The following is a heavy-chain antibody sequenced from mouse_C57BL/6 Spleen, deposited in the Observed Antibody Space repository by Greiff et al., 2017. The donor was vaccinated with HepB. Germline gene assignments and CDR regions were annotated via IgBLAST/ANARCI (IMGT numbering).Heavy chain of an antibody. CDR3: ARGGVTTVVVDFDV. Sequence: VQLQQPGAELVKPGASVKLSCKASGYTFTSYWMQWVKQRPGQGLEWIGEIDPSDSYTNYNQKFKGKATLTVDTSSSTAYMQLSSLTSEDSAVYYCARGGVTTVVVDFDVWGTGTTVTVSS. J-gene: IGHJ1*03. V-gene: IGHV1-50*01. D-gene: IGHD1-1*01. CDR2: IDPSDSYT. CDR1: GYTFTSYW.